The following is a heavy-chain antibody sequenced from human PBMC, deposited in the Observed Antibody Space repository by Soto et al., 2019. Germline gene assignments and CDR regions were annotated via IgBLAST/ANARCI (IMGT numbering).Heavy chain of an antibody. V-gene: IGHV3-48*02. CDR2: ISRTSNTI. D-gene: IGHD3-3*01. J-gene: IGHJ4*02. Sequence: PSETLSLTCTVSGGSISSYYWSWIRQAPGKGLEWISFISRTSNTIYYVGSVKGRFTTSRDNGKNLLYLQMNDLRDEDTAVYYCARGTYYPGDNGYYYFDSWGKGTLVTVSS. CDR1: GGSISSYY. CDR3: ARGTYYPGDNGYYYFDS.